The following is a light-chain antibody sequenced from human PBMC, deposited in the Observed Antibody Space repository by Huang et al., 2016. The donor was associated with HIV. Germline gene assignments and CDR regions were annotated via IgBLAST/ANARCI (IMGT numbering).Light chain of an antibody. CDR3: MQTLQTPYT. Sequence: DIVMTQSPLSLPVTPGEPASISCRSSQSLLHSNGYNYLGWYLQMPWQSPQLLFYLGSARASGVPDRFSGSGSGTDFTLKISRVEAEDVGVYYCMQTLQTPYTFGQGTKLEIK. CDR1: QSLLHSNGYNY. J-gene: IGKJ2*01. CDR2: LGS. V-gene: IGKV2-28*01.